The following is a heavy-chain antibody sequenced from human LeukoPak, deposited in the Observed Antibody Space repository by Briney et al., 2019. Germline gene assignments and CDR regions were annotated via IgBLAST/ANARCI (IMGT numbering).Heavy chain of an antibody. CDR1: GYTFTRYG. Sequence: PSVNRSCKASGYTFTRYGISWVRQAPGQGLEWMGWISADSGDTRYAQNLQGRVTMTTDTSTRTAYMELRSLRSDDTAIYYCARAPRYSSEDYWGQRRLVTVSS. CDR2: ISADSGDT. D-gene: IGHD6-19*01. J-gene: IGHJ4*02. V-gene: IGHV1-18*01. CDR3: ARAPRYSSEDY.